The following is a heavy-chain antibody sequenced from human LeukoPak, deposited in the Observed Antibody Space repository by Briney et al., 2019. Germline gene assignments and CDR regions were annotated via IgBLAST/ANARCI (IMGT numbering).Heavy chain of an antibody. Sequence: GASVKVSCKASGGTFSSYAISWVRQAPGQGLGWVGRSIPILGIANYAHKFQGRVTITADKSTSTAYMELSSLRSEDTAVYYGARGADRGYCSSTSCYAHDYWGQGTLVTVSS. CDR1: GGTFSSYA. D-gene: IGHD2-2*03. V-gene: IGHV1-69*04. CDR2: SIPILGIA. J-gene: IGHJ4*02. CDR3: ARGADRGYCSSTSCYAHDY.